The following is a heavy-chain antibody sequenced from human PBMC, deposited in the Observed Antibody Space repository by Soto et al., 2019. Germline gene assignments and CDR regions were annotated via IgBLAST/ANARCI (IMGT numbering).Heavy chain of an antibody. Sequence: QVQLVQSGAEEKKPGASVKVSCKASGYTFTSYAMHWVRQAPGQRLEWMGWINAGNGNTKYSQKFQGRVTITGDTSASTAYMELSSLRSEDTAVYYCPSAYCGGDCSNYYYGMDVWGQGTTVTVSS. CDR3: PSAYCGGDCSNYYYGMDV. D-gene: IGHD2-21*02. J-gene: IGHJ6*02. V-gene: IGHV1-3*05. CDR2: INAGNGNT. CDR1: GYTFTSYA.